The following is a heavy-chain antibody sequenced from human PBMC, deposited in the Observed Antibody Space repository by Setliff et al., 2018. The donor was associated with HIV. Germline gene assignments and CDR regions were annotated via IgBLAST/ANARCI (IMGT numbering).Heavy chain of an antibody. V-gene: IGHV4-34*01. Sequence: SETLSLTCAVYGGSFSSYYWSWIRQPPGKGLEWIGEINHSGSTNYSPSLKSRVTISVDTSKNQFSLKLRSVTAADTAGYYCAGDSNNVRWFYFWGQGTLVTVSS. J-gene: IGHJ5*01. CDR1: GGSFSSYY. CDR2: INHSGST. CDR3: AGDSNNVRWFYF. D-gene: IGHD1-20*01.